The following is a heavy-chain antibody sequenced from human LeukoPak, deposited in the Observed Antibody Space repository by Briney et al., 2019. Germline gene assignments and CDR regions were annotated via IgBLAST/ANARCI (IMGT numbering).Heavy chain of an antibody. Sequence: PGGSMRLSCAASGFTFSNYGMPWVRQAPGKGLEWVAVIWYHASNKYYAGSVQGRFTISRDNSKNTLYLQMNRLRAEDTAVYYCARDSFCSGGSCYSGLFDYWGQGALVSVSS. CDR3: ARDSFCSGGSCYSGLFDY. D-gene: IGHD2-15*01. CDR1: GFTFSNYG. V-gene: IGHV3-33*01. J-gene: IGHJ4*02. CDR2: IWYHASNK.